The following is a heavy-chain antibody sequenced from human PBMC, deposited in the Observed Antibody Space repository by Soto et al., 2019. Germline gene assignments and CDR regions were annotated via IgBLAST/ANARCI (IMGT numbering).Heavy chain of an antibody. CDR1: GGSISSYY. Sequence: SETLSLTCTVSGGSISSYYWSWIRQPAGKGLEWIGRIYTSGSTNYNPSLKSRVTMSVDTSKNQFSLKLSSVTAADMAVYYCARGSTITMVRGVKGNWFDPWGQGTLVTVSS. J-gene: IGHJ5*02. D-gene: IGHD3-10*01. CDR2: IYTSGST. CDR3: ARGSTITMVRGVKGNWFDP. V-gene: IGHV4-4*07.